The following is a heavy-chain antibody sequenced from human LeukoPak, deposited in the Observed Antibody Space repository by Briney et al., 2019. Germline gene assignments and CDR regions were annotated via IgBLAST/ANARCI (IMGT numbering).Heavy chain of an antibody. V-gene: IGHV1-8*03. CDR3: ARGPSIAAPPGGYYYYMDV. D-gene: IGHD6-6*01. CDR1: GYTFTSYD. J-gene: IGHJ6*03. Sequence: ASVKVSCKASGYTFTSYDINWVRQATGQGLECMGWMNPNSGNTGYAQKFQGRVTITRNTSISTAYMELSSLRSEDTAVYYCARGPSIAAPPGGYYYYMDVWGKGTTVTVSS. CDR2: MNPNSGNT.